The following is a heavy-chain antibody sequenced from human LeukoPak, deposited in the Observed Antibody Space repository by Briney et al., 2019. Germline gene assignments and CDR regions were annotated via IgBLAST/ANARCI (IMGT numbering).Heavy chain of an antibody. Sequence: PSETLSLTCTVSGGSISSYYWSWVRQPPGKGLEWIGYISDSGSTNYNPSLKSRVTISRDTSKNKVSLKMRFVTAADTAVYFCVSLGGTYDYWGQGTLVTVSS. CDR2: ISDSGST. CDR1: GGSISSYY. CDR3: VSLGGTYDY. V-gene: IGHV4-59*08. J-gene: IGHJ4*02. D-gene: IGHD1-26*01.